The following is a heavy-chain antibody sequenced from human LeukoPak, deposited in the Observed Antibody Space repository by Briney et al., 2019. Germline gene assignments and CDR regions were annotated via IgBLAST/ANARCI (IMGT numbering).Heavy chain of an antibody. CDR1: GFTFSSYE. D-gene: IGHD1-26*01. CDR3: ARDKRLSGSSTDDAFDI. CDR2: ISSSGRPI. Sequence: PGGSLRLSCAASGFTFSSYEMNWVRQAPGKGLEWVSYISSSGRPIYYADSVKGRFTISRDNAKNSLFLQMSSLRAEDTAVYYCARDKRLSGSSTDDAFDIWGQGTVVTVSS. V-gene: IGHV3-48*03. J-gene: IGHJ3*02.